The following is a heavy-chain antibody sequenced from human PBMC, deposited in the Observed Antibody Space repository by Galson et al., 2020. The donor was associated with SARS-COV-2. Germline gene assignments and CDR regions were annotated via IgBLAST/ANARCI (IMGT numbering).Heavy chain of an antibody. V-gene: IGHV4-59*08. D-gene: IGHD6-13*01. CDR3: ARHGHKYSSSWYFDY. J-gene: IGHJ4*02. CDR1: GGSISSYY. Sequence: ASETLSLTCTVSGGSISSYYWSWIRQPPGKGLEWIGYIYYSGSTNYNPSLKSRVTISVDTSKNQFSLKLSSVTAADTAVYYCARHGHKYSSSWYFDYWGQGTLVTVSS. CDR2: IYYSGST.